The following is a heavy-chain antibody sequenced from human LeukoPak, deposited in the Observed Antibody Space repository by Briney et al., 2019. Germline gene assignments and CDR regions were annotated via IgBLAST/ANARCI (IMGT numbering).Heavy chain of an antibody. V-gene: IGHV1-3*01. D-gene: IGHD2-2*01. CDR2: INADDGNT. CDR1: GFTFTTYA. J-gene: IGHJ5*02. CDR3: ARGIVVKPSANWFDP. Sequence: GRSLRLSCAASGFTFTTYAIHWVRQAPGRGLEWMGLINADDGNTRYSQRFQGRVTITRDTSANTAYMELSSLRFEDTAVYYCARGIVVKPSANWFDPWGQGTPVTVSS.